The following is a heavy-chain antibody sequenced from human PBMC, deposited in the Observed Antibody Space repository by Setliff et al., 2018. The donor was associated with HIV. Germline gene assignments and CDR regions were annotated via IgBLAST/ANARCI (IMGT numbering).Heavy chain of an antibody. D-gene: IGHD2-2*03. CDR1: GFAFNTYD. J-gene: IGHJ3*01. CDR2: VHVGGGRT. V-gene: IGHV3-23*01. CDR3: AKPTNGFYPRAFDA. Sequence: LRLSCAASGFAFNTYDMNWVRQAPGQRPEWVSVVHVGGGRTDYADSVRGRFVISRDDSKNMLYLQMSGLSGDDTAMYYCAKPTNGFYPRAFDAWGPGTMVTVSS.